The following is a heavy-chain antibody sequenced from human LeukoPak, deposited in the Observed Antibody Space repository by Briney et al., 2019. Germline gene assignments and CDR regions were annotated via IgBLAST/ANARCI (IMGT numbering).Heavy chain of an antibody. Sequence: SVKVSCKASGGTFSSYAISWVRQAPGQGLEWMGGIIPIFGTANYAQKFQGRVTITTDESTSTAYMELSSLRSEDTAVYYCASPHGVVPAARPDAFDIWGQGTMVTVSS. CDR3: ASPHGVVPAARPDAFDI. CDR2: IIPIFGTA. D-gene: IGHD2-2*02. J-gene: IGHJ3*02. CDR1: GGTFSSYA. V-gene: IGHV1-69*05.